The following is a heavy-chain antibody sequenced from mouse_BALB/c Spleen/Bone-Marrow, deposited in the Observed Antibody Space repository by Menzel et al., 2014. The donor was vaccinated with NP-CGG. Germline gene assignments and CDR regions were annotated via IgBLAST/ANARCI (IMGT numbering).Heavy chain of an antibody. J-gene: IGHJ2*01. V-gene: IGHV3-2*02. CDR3: ARDYYGSSYFDY. D-gene: IGHD1-1*01. CDR2: MSSSGST. Sequence: EVQLQQSGPGLVKPSQSLSLPCTVSGYSITSDYAWNWIRQFPGNKLEWMGYMSSSGSTSYRPSLKSRISITRDTSKNQFFLQLNSVTAEDTGTYYCARDYYGSSYFDYWGQGTTLTVSS. CDR1: GYSITSDYA.